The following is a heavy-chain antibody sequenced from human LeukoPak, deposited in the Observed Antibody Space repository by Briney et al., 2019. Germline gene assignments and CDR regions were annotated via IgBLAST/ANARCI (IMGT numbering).Heavy chain of an antibody. CDR1: GGSISNSGGFY. J-gene: IGHJ4*02. CDR3: ARISQSSGGFYY. V-gene: IGHV4-31*02. CDR2: ISYRGST. Sequence: SETLSLTCTVSGGSISNSGGFYGSWIRQHPGDGLELIGFISYRGSTYYNPSLKSRVSMSVDTSRSQFSLRLTSVTDADTAVYYCARISQSSGGFYYWGQGTPVTVSS. D-gene: IGHD2-15*01.